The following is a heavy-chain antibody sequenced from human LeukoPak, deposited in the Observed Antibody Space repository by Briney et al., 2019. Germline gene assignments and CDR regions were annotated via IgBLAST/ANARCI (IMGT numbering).Heavy chain of an antibody. CDR2: IDPSDSEA. CDR3: ARQTAMGRSGDY. V-gene: IGHV5-51*01. Sequence: GESLKVSCEASGYSFTSYWIGWVRQMPGKDLEWMGIIDPSDSEARYTPSFQGQVTISVDKSLTTADLQWNSLKASDTAMYYCARQTAMGRSGDYWGQGTLVTVSS. D-gene: IGHD5-18*01. J-gene: IGHJ4*02. CDR1: GYSFTSYW.